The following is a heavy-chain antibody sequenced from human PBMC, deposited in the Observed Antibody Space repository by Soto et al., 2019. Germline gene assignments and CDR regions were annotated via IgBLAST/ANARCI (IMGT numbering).Heavy chain of an antibody. D-gene: IGHD1-26*01. CDR3: GKDYSHGRFPDY. CDR1: GFAFRDST. V-gene: IGHV3-64D*06. Sequence: EVQLVESGGGLVRPGGSLRLSCSASGFAFRDSTMHWVRQAPGRGLEQLGTSTYTGDTPYYADSVKGRFTISRDNSQSTLYLQMSSLRPEDTGVYFCGKDYSHGRFPDYWGQGTLVTVSS. J-gene: IGHJ4*02. CDR2: STYTGDTP.